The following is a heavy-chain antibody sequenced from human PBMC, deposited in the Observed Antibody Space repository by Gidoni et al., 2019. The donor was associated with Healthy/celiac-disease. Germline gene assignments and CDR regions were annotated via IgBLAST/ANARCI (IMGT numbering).Heavy chain of an antibody. CDR2: ISGSGGST. J-gene: IGHJ6*02. D-gene: IGHD2-2*01. CDR1: GFTFSSYA. CDR3: AKNPERWTSELGGMDV. V-gene: IGHV3-23*01. Sequence: EVQLLESGGGLVQPGGSLRLYCAASGFTFSSYAMSWVRQAPGKGLEWVSAISGSGGSTYYADSVKGRFTISRDNAKNTLYLQMNSLRAEDTAVYYCAKNPERWTSELGGMDVWGQGTTVTVSS.